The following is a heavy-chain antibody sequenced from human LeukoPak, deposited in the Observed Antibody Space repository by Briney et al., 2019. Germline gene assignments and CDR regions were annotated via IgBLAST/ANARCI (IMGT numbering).Heavy chain of an antibody. Sequence: SVKVSCKASGGTFSSYAISWVRQAPGQGLEWMGGIIPIFGTANYAQKFQGRVTITADESTSTAYMELSSPRSEDTAVYYCARSGSRYSYYYYYMDVWGKGTTVTVSS. D-gene: IGHD1-1*01. CDR3: ARSGSRYSYYYYYMDV. CDR1: GGTFSSYA. V-gene: IGHV1-69*13. J-gene: IGHJ6*03. CDR2: IIPIFGTA.